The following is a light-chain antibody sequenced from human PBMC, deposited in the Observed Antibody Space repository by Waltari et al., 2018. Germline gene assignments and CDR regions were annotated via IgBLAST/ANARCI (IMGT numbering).Light chain of an antibody. Sequence: DIVMTQSPLSLPVTPGEPASISCRSNQSLLHRNGKNYLDWYLQKPGQSPPLLIYLGSNRASGVPDRFSGSGSGTDFTLKISRVEAEDVGFYYCMHALETRNTFGPGTKVDIK. J-gene: IGKJ3*01. CDR1: QSLLHRNGKNY. V-gene: IGKV2-28*01. CDR3: MHALETRNT. CDR2: LGS.